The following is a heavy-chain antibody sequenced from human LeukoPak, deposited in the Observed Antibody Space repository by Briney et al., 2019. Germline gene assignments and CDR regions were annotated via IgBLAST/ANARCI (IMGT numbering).Heavy chain of an antibody. CDR3: AKAHDILTGYFDY. V-gene: IGHV3-23*01. CDR1: GFTFNNYA. D-gene: IGHD3-9*01. J-gene: IGHJ4*02. Sequence: PGGSLRLSCAASGFTFNNYAMSWVRQAPGKGLEWVSGVSGRGGSTYYTDSVKGRFTISRDNSNNTVYLQMNSLRADDTAVYYCAKAHDILTGYFDYWGQGTLVTVSS. CDR2: VSGRGGST.